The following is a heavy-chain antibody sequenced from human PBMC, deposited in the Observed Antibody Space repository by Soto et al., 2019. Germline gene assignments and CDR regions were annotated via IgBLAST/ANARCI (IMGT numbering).Heavy chain of an antibody. CDR2: FDPEDGET. D-gene: IGHD3-22*01. Sequence: ASVKVSCKVSGYTLTELSMHWVRQAPGKGLEWMGGFDPEDGETIYAQKFQGRVTMTEDTSTDTAYMELSSLRSEDTAVYYCATGEYYGITMIVWGQGTLVTVSS. CDR1: GYTLTELS. J-gene: IGHJ4*02. CDR3: ATGEYYGITMIV. V-gene: IGHV1-24*01.